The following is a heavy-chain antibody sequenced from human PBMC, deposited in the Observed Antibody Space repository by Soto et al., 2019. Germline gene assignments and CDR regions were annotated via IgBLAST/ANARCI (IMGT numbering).Heavy chain of an antibody. CDR2: IYYRGST. Sequence: QVQLQESGPGLVKPSQTLSLTCTVSGGSISSGDYYWSWIRQPPGKGLEWIGYIYYRGSTSYNPSLERRVTLSVDTSKNQVSLNLSSVTAADTGVYYGAGVWGGYGFYYWGEGTLVTVSS. CDR3: AGVWGGYGFYY. D-gene: IGHD5-12*01. CDR1: GGSISSGDYY. V-gene: IGHV4-30-4*08. J-gene: IGHJ4*02.